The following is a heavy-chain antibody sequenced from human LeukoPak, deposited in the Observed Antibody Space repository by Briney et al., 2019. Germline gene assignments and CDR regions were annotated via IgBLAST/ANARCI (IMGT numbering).Heavy chain of an antibody. J-gene: IGHJ4*02. D-gene: IGHD6-13*01. V-gene: IGHV3-30*04. CDR3: ARSRYSSSLPFDY. Sequence: GGSLRLSCAASGFTFSSYAMHWVRQAPGKGLEWVGVISYDGSNKYYADSVKGRFPISRDNSNDTLYLQMNSLRAEDTAVYYCARSRYSSSLPFDYWGQGTLVTVSS. CDR1: GFTFSSYA. CDR2: ISYDGSNK.